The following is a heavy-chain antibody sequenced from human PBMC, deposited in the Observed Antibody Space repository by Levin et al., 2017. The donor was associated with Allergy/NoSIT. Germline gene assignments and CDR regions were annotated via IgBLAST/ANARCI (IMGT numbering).Heavy chain of an antibody. CDR3: AKEVVAAAIGFYFDY. CDR1: GFSFSSYA. J-gene: IGHJ4*02. D-gene: IGHD2-2*01. V-gene: IGHV3-23*01. CDR2: ISGSGSST. Sequence: GGSLRLSCAASGFSFSSYAMIWVRQAPGKGLEWVSGISGSGSSTYYADSVKGRFTISRDNSKNTLFLQMNSLRAEDTAIYYCAKEVVAAAIGFYFDYWGQGTLVTVSS.